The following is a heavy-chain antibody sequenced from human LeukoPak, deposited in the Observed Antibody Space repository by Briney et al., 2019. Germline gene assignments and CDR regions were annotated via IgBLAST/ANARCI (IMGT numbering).Heavy chain of an antibody. J-gene: IGHJ4*02. CDR2: IYHSGST. Sequence: SGTLSLTCAVSGGSISSSNWWSWVRQPPGKGLEWIGEIYHSGSTNYNPSLKSRVTISVDKSKNQFSLKLSSVTAADTAVYYCARDRVMVRGVIITRQLDYWGQGTLVTVSS. D-gene: IGHD3-10*01. CDR3: ARDRVMVRGVIITRQLDY. V-gene: IGHV4-4*02. CDR1: GGSISSSNW.